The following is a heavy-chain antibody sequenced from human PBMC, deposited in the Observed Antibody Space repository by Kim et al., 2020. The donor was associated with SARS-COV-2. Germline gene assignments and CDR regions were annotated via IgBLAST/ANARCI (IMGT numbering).Heavy chain of an antibody. CDR3: ARHPSIVAPFDY. J-gene: IGHJ4*02. V-gene: IGHV4-39*01. Sequence: SYTPSLKRRVTIPVDTPKNQFSLKLSSVTAADTAVYYCARHPSIVAPFDYWGQGTLVTVSS. D-gene: IGHD5-12*01.